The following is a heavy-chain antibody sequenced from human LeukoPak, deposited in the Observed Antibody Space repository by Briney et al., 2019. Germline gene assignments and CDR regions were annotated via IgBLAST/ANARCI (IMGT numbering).Heavy chain of an antibody. V-gene: IGHV3-30-3*01. J-gene: IGHJ4*02. CDR2: MSSDGANI. CDR3: ARATDRSYDDFWSGYFSSFDY. D-gene: IGHD3-3*01. CDR1: GFIFSSYA. Sequence: PGGSLRLSCAASGFIFSSYAMHWVRQAPGKGLEWVAVMSSDGANIYYAASVTGRFTISRENGADTLYLQMKSLTADDTALYYCARATDRSYDDFWSGYFSSFDYWGQGTLVTVSS.